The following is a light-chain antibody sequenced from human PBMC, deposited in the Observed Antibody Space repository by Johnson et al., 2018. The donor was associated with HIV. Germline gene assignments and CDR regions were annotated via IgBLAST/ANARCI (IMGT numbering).Light chain of an antibody. Sequence: HSVLTQPPSVSAAPGQKVTISCSGSSSNIGNNYVSWYQQLPGTAPKLLIYDNNKRPSGIPDRFSGSKSGTSATLGITGLQTGDEADYYCGTWDSSLSAARYVYGTVPQVTFL. CDR1: SSNIGNNY. CDR3: GTWDSSLSAARYV. CDR2: DNN. J-gene: IGLJ1*01. V-gene: IGLV1-51*01.